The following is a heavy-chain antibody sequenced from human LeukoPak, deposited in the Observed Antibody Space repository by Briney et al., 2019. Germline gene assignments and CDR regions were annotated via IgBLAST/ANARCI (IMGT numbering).Heavy chain of an antibody. D-gene: IGHD2-21*01. V-gene: IGHV3-23*01. J-gene: IGHJ4*02. Sequence: GGSLRLSRAASGFTFSSYAMSWVRQAPGKGLEWVSLISAGGSNTYYPDSVKGRFTISRDNSRNTLFLHMNSLRAEDTAVYYCAKWSPYYFDYWGQGTLVTVSS. CDR1: GFTFSSYA. CDR2: ISAGGSNT. CDR3: AKWSPYYFDY.